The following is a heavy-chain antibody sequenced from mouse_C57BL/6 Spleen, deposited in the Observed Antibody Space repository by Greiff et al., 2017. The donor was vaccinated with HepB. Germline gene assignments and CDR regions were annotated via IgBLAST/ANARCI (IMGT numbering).Heavy chain of an antibody. CDR2: INPNNGGT. CDR1: GYTFTDYY. D-gene: IGHD2-2*01. J-gene: IGHJ2*01. Sequence: VQLQQSGPELVKPGASVKISCKASGYTFTDYYMNWVKQSHGKSLEWIGDINPNNGGTSYNQKFKGKATLTVDKSSSTAYMELRSLTSEDSAVYYCARDPYYGYDEGGFDYWGQGTTLTVSS. V-gene: IGHV1-26*01. CDR3: ARDPYYGYDEGGFDY.